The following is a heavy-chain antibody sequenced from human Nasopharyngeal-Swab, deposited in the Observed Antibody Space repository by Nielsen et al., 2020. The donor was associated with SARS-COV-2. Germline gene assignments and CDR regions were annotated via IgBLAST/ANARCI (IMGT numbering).Heavy chain of an antibody. CDR2: ISYDGSNK. J-gene: IGHJ4*02. Sequence: GGSLRLSCAASGFTFSSYGRNWVRQAPGKGLEWVAGISYDGSNKYYADSVKGRFTISRDNSKNALYLQMNSLRAEDTAVYHCAIPPLESSGHYCGSDHWRQGILVTVSS. D-gene: IGHD3-22*01. CDR1: GFTFSSYG. V-gene: IGHV3-30*03. CDR3: AIPPLESSGHYCGSDH.